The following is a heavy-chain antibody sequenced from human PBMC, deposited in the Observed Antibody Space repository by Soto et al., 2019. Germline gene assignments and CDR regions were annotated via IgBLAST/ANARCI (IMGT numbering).Heavy chain of an antibody. V-gene: IGHV1-18*01. J-gene: IGHJ6*03. CDR3: ARVRPSNYDFWSGYYTSYYYYYMDV. D-gene: IGHD3-3*01. CDR2: ISAYNGNT. CDR1: GYTFTSYG. Sequence: ASVKVSCKASGYTFTSYGISWVRQAPGQGLEWMGWISAYNGNTNYAQKLQGRVTMTTDTSTSTAYMELRSLRSDDTAVYYCARVRPSNYDFWSGYYTSYYYYYMDVWGKGTTVTVSS.